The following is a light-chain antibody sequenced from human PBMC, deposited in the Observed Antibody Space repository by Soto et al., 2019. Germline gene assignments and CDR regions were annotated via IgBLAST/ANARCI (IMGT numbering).Light chain of an antibody. V-gene: IGKV3-20*01. CDR2: GAS. Sequence: IVLTQSPGTLSLSPGERATLSCRASQSVSSSYLAWYQKKPGQAPRLLVYGASSRATGIPDRFSGSGSGTDLTLTISRLEPEDFAAYYCQQYGSSLPWTFGQGTKVDIK. J-gene: IGKJ1*01. CDR3: QQYGSSLPWT. CDR1: QSVSSSY.